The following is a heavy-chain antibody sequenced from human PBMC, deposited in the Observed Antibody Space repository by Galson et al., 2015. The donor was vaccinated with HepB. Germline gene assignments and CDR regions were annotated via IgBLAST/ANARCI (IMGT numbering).Heavy chain of an antibody. Sequence: SVKVSCKASGHPFTNYAIHWVRQAPGQGLEWMGWINTNTGSPTYGQAFTRRFVFSLDTSASTTYLQINSLRAEDAALYFCARVDRRFPRATFSYFYYYGLDVWGQGTTVTVS. V-gene: IGHV7-4-1*02. CDR3: ARVDRRFPRATFSYFYYYGLDV. CDR2: INTNTGSP. J-gene: IGHJ6*02. D-gene: IGHD2-15*01. CDR1: GHPFTNYA.